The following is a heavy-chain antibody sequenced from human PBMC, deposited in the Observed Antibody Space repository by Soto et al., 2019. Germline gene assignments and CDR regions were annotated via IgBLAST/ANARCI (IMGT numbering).Heavy chain of an antibody. J-gene: IGHJ6*02. CDR3: AASCVGCGGFNYYGMDV. V-gene: IGHV4-31*03. D-gene: IGHD2-21*01. Sequence: SETLSLTCTGSGGSISRGGYHWNWIRQHPGKGLEWIGYIYYSGTTYYNPSLKSRVTISVDTSKNQLSLKLSSVTAADTAVYYCAASCVGCGGFNYYGMDVWGQGTTVT. CDR2: IYYSGTT. CDR1: GGSISRGGYH.